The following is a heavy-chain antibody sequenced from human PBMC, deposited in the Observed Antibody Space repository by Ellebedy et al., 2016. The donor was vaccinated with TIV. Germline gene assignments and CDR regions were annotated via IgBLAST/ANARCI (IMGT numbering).Heavy chain of an antibody. CDR3: ASLLDCVNGRCYHWYFDL. D-gene: IGHD2-8*01. V-gene: IGHV3-53*01. CDR2: LYRGATT. Sequence: PGGSLRLSCAASGFTVSDNYMGWVRQAPGKGLECVSVLYRGATTFYADSVKGRFTISRDKSKNTLYLQMDSLRAEDTAVYYCASLLDCVNGRCYHWYFDLWGRGTPVTVSP. CDR1: GFTVSDNY. J-gene: IGHJ2*01.